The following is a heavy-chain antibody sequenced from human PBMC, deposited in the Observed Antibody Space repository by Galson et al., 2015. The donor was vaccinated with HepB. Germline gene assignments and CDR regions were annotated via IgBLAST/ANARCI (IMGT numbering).Heavy chain of an antibody. CDR2: IKQDGSEK. D-gene: IGHD5-18*01. V-gene: IGHV3-7*03. J-gene: IGHJ6*02. CDR3: ARENSYGYRGGYYYYGMDV. Sequence: SLRLSCAASQFTFSSYWMSWVRQAPGKGLEWVANIKQDGSEKYYVDSVKGRFTISRDNAKNSLYLQMNSLRAEDTAVYYCARENSYGYRGGYYYYGMDVWGQGTTVTVSS. CDR1: QFTFSSYW.